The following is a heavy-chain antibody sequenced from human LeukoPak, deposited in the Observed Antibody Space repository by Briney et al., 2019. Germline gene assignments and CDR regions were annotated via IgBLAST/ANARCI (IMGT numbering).Heavy chain of an antibody. CDR3: ARERSGTGWFDY. CDR2: IDGSGGSI. D-gene: IGHD6-19*01. CDR1: EFSFSTYN. J-gene: IGHJ4*02. V-gene: IGHV3-48*02. Sequence: GGSLRLSCAASEFSFSTYNMDWVRQAPGKGLEWVSFIDGSGGSIYYADSVGGRFTISRDNAKNSLYLQMSSLRDEDTAVYYCARERSGTGWFDYWGQGTLVTVSS.